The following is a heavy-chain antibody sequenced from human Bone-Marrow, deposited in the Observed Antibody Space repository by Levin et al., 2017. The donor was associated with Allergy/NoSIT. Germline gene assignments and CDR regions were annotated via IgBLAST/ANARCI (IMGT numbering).Heavy chain of an antibody. J-gene: IGHJ6*02. CDR2: GYYNGES. Sequence: SQTLSLTCSVPGGSISSSSYCWAWIRQSPVKGLEWIGSGYYNGESYYNPSLKSRVTISVDTSKDQFSLKLISLTAADTAVYYCARDEVYYGSENYHYYYYGTDVWGQGTTVSVSS. CDR1: GGSISSSSYC. V-gene: IGHV4-39*07. CDR3: ARDEVYYGSENYHYYYYGTDV. D-gene: IGHD3-10*01.